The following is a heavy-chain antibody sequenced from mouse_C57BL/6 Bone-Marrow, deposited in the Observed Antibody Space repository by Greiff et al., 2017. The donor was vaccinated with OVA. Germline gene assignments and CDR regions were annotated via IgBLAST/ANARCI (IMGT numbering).Heavy chain of an antibody. CDR2: IYPRSGNT. CDR1: GYTFTSYG. CDR3: ARDGSSYYFDY. D-gene: IGHD1-1*01. V-gene: IGHV1-81*01. J-gene: IGHJ2*01. Sequence: VQRVESGAELARPGASVKLSCKASGYTFTSYGISWVKQRTGQGLEWIGEIYPRSGNTYYNEKFKGKATLTADKSSSTAYMELRSLTSEDSAVYFCARDGSSYYFDYWGQGTTLTVSS.